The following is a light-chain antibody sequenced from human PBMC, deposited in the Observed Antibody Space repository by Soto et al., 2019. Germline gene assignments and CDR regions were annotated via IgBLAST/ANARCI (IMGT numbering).Light chain of an antibody. J-gene: IGKJ5*01. CDR2: DAS. CDR1: ESIRTW. Sequence: DIQMTQSPSTLSASVGDRVTITSRASESIRTWLAWYQHTQGKAPKFXIYDASTLESGVPSRFSGSGAGPEFTLTISSLQPDDFATYYCQQYNNSPRTFGQGTRLEIK. V-gene: IGKV1-5*01. CDR3: QQYNNSPRT.